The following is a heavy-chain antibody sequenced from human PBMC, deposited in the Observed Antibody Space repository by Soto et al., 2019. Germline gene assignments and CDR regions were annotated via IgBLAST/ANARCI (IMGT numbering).Heavy chain of an antibody. CDR3: ARSETAGHRGFDI. D-gene: IGHD6-19*01. CDR1: GGTFSSSA. Sequence: QVQLVQSGAEMREPGSSMKVSCKASGGTFSSSAINWLRQAPGQGPEWMGGIIPTFGTANYIEKFRGRVTITADTSTITAYMEVSSLTSEDTAMYFCARSETAGHRGFDIWGQGTMVTVSS. V-gene: IGHV1-69*06. J-gene: IGHJ3*02. CDR2: IIPTFGTA.